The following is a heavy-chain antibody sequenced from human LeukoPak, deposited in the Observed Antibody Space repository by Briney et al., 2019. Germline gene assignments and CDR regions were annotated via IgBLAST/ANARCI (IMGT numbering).Heavy chain of an antibody. V-gene: IGHV3-53*01. Sequence: GGSLRLSCAASGFIVSSNYMTWVRQAPGKGLEWVSVVYSGGSTYYADSVKGRFTISRDNSKNTLYLQMNSLRAEDTAVYYCAKTGDYYVFDYWGQGTLVTVSS. CDR1: GFIVSSNY. CDR3: AKTGDYYVFDY. J-gene: IGHJ4*02. CDR2: VYSGGST. D-gene: IGHD4-17*01.